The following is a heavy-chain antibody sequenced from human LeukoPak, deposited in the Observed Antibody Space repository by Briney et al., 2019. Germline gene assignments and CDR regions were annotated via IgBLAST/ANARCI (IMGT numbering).Heavy chain of an antibody. CDR3: AREPLGDYGGNSLFY. Sequence: PGGSLRPSCAASGFTVSSNYMCWVRQAPGKGLEWVSVIYSGGSTYYADSVKGRFTISRDNSKNTLYLQMNSLRAEDTAVYYCAREPLGDYGGNSLFYWGQGTLVTVSS. D-gene: IGHD4-23*01. V-gene: IGHV3-53*01. J-gene: IGHJ4*02. CDR1: GFTVSSNY. CDR2: IYSGGST.